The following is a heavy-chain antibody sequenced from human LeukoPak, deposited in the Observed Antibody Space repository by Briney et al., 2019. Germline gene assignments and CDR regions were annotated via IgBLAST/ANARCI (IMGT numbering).Heavy chain of an antibody. Sequence: GGSLRLSCAASGFTFSSYGMHWVRQAPGKGLDWVAVISYDGSNKYYADSVKGRFTISRDNSKNTPYLQMNSLRAEDTAVYYCGKDLVSLGDYGDYYFDYWGQGTLVTVSS. CDR3: GKDLVSLGDYGDYYFDY. CDR2: ISYDGSNK. J-gene: IGHJ4*02. D-gene: IGHD4-17*01. V-gene: IGHV3-30*18. CDR1: GFTFSSYG.